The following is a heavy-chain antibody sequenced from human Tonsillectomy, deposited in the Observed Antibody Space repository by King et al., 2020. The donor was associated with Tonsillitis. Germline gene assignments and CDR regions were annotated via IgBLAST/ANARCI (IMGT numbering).Heavy chain of an antibody. CDR1: GGSISSYY. Sequence: VQLQESGPGLVKPSETLSLTCTVSGGSISSYYWSWIRQPPGKGLEWIGYIYYSGSTNYNPSLKSRVTISVDTSKNQFSLKLSSVTAADTAVYYCARVVWFGELLHLDYWGQGTLVTVSS. CDR2: IYYSGST. D-gene: IGHD3-10*01. V-gene: IGHV4-59*01. J-gene: IGHJ4*02. CDR3: ARVVWFGELLHLDY.